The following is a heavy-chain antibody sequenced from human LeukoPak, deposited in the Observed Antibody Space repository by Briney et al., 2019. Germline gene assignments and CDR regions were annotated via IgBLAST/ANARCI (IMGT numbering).Heavy chain of an antibody. V-gene: IGHV4-39*01. J-gene: IGHJ3*02. CDR1: GGSISSSSYY. Sequence: SETLSLTCTVSGGSISSSSYYWGWIRQPPGKGLEWIGSIYYSGSTCYNPSLKSRVTISVDTSKNQFSLKLSSVTAADTAVYYCARLRATAPAFDIWGQGTMVTVSS. CDR2: IYYSGST. CDR3: ARLRATAPAFDI. D-gene: IGHD5-12*01.